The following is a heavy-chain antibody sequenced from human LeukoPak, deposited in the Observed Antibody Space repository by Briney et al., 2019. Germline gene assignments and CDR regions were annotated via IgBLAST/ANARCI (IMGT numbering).Heavy chain of an antibody. Sequence: SETLSLTCTVSGGSISSYYWSWIRQPAGKGLEWIGRIYTSGSTNYNPSLKRRVTMSVDTSKNQFSLKLSSVTAADTAVYYCARVLSSGYLERDAFDIWGQGTMVTVSS. V-gene: IGHV4-4*07. J-gene: IGHJ3*02. CDR2: IYTSGST. CDR3: ARVLSSGYLERDAFDI. D-gene: IGHD3-22*01. CDR1: GGSISSYY.